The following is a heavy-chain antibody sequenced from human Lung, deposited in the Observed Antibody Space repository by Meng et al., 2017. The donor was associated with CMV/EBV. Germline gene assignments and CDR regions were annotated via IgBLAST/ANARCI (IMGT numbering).Heavy chain of an antibody. V-gene: IGHV1-8*01. D-gene: IGHD2/OR15-2a*01. CDR3: SRGQVQCSTINCHNYHFSGMDV. CDR2: MNPNRGNT. Sequence: SXXVSXXAAGYTISSCYIMWVRQDSGHGREWVGWMNPNRGNTAYEQKFQGRVTMTRDTSTSIAYMELSSLRCGDTAVYYCSRGQVQCSTINCHNYHFSGMDVXGQGXTVTVSS. J-gene: IGHJ6*02. CDR1: GYTISSCY.